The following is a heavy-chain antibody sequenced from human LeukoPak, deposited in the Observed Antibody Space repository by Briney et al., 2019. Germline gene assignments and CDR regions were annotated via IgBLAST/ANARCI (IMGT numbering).Heavy chain of an antibody. CDR3: ARHRGPTTEVTRDFDY. V-gene: IGHV4-59*01. D-gene: IGHD4-23*01. CDR2: IYYSGTT. J-gene: IGHJ4*02. Sequence: SETLSLTCTVSGGSINNYYWSWIRQPPGKGLEWIGYIYYSGTTNHNPSLKSRVTISVDTSKNQFSLKLSSVSAADTAVYYCARHRGPTTEVTRDFDYWGQGTLVTVSS. CDR1: GGSINNYY.